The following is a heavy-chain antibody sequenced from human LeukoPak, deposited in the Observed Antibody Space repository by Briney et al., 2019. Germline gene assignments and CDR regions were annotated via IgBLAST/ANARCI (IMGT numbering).Heavy chain of an antibody. CDR3: ARTGYYGSGSYFGWFDP. CDR2: INPNSGGT. V-gene: IGHV1-2*02. Sequence: ASVKVSCKASGYTFTGYYMHWVRQAPGQGLEWMGWINPNSGGTNYAQKFQGRVTMTRDTSIGTAYMELSRLRSDDTAVYYCARTGYYGSGSYFGWFDPWGQGTLVTVSS. J-gene: IGHJ5*02. CDR1: GYTFTGYY. D-gene: IGHD3-10*01.